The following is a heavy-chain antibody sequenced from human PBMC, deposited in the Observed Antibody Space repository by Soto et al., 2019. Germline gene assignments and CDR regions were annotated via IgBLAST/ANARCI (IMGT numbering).Heavy chain of an antibody. CDR2: IDGSGGYT. CDR3: ARRKGAAAGPEDY. J-gene: IGHJ4*02. Sequence: EVQLLESGGGLVQPGGSLRLSCAASGFTFSSYAMSWVRQAPGKGLAWVSSIDGSGGYTYYADSVKGRFTISRDDSKDTLYLQMNSLRAEDTAVYFCARRKGAAAGPEDYWGQGTLVTVSS. CDR1: GFTFSSYA. D-gene: IGHD6-13*01. V-gene: IGHV3-23*01.